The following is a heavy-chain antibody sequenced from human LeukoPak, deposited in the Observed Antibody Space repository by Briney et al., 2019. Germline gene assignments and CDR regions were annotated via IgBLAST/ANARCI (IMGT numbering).Heavy chain of an antibody. CDR1: GFTFSSYG. J-gene: IGHJ4*02. D-gene: IGHD1-26*01. CDR2: ISYDGSNK. CDR3: VRDESGSPDY. V-gene: IGHV3-30*03. Sequence: PGRSLRLSCAASGFTFSSYGMHWVRQAPGKGLEWVAVISYDGSNKYYADSVKGRFTISRDNSKNTLYLQMNSLRAEDTAVYYCVRDESGSPDYWGQGTLVTVSS.